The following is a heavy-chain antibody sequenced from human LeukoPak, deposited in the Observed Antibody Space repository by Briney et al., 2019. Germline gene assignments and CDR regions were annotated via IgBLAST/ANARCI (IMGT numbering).Heavy chain of an antibody. D-gene: IGHD6-19*01. CDR1: GGSISSSSYY. J-gene: IGHJ4*02. CDR2: IYYSGST. Sequence: PSETLSLTCTVSGGSISSSSYYWGWIRQPPGKGLEWIGSIYYSGSTYYNPSLKSRVTISVDRSKNQFSLKLSSVTAADTAVYYCARVRYSSGWGHFDYWGQGTLVTVSS. V-gene: IGHV4-39*07. CDR3: ARVRYSSGWGHFDY.